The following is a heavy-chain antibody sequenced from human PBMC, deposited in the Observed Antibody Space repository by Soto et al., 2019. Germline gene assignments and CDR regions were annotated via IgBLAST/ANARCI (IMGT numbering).Heavy chain of an antibody. CDR2: MNPNSGNT. J-gene: IGHJ4*02. V-gene: IGHV1-8*01. D-gene: IGHD4-17*01. CDR1: GYTFTSYD. Sequence: QVQLVQSGAEVKKPGASVKVSCKAPGYTFTSYDINWVRQATGKGLEWMGWMNPNSGNTGYAQKFQGRFTTTRNTSISTAYMELSSLRSEDTAVYYCASTLYGDNVDYWGQGTLVTVSS. CDR3: ASTLYGDNVDY.